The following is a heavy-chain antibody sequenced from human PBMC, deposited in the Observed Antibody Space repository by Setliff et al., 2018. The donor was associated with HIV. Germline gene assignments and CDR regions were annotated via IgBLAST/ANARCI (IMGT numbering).Heavy chain of an antibody. J-gene: IGHJ5*02. Sequence: GGSLRLSCAASGFIFSSYAMHWVRQAPGKGLEWVAVMSYDGNNKYYADSVKGRFTISRDNSKNTLFLQMNSLRAEDTAVYYCASSGSGSYINWFGPWGQGTLVTVSS. D-gene: IGHD3-10*01. V-gene: IGHV3-30*07. CDR2: MSYDGNNK. CDR1: GFIFSSYA. CDR3: ASSGSGSYINWFGP.